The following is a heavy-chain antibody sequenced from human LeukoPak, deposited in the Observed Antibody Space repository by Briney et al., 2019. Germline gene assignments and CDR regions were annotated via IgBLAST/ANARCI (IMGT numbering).Heavy chain of an antibody. D-gene: IGHD2-2*01. CDR2: IYGGGST. J-gene: IGHJ3*02. Sequence: GGSLRLSCAASGFTVSSNYMSWVRQAPGKGLEWVSAIYGGGSTSYADSVKGRFTIPRDNSKNTLYLQMITLMAEDTAVYYCAREYCTSTSCRSDAFDIWGQGTMVTVSS. CDR3: AREYCTSTSCRSDAFDI. V-gene: IGHV3-53*01. CDR1: GFTVSSNY.